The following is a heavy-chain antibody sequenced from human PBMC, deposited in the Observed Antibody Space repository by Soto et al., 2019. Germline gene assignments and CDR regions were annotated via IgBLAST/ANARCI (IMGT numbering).Heavy chain of an antibody. Sequence: GGSLTLSCAASGFNFDDYGMHWVRQAPGKGLEWVSGISYYSGSIGYADSVKGRFTISRDNAKNSLYLQMNSLRAEDTALYYCAKSMGGTANGMDVWGQGTTVTVSS. CDR3: AKSMGGTANGMDV. D-gene: IGHD2-15*01. CDR2: ISYYSGSI. V-gene: IGHV3-9*01. J-gene: IGHJ6*02. CDR1: GFNFDDYG.